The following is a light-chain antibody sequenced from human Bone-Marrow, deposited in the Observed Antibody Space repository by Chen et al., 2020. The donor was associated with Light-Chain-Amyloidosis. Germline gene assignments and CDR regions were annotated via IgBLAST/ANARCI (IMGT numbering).Light chain of an antibody. CDR2: WAS. CDR3: QQYYSTPYT. CDR1: QSVLYSSNNKNY. V-gene: IGKV4-1*01. J-gene: IGKJ2*01. Sequence: DIVMTQSPDSLAVSLGERATINCKSSQSVLYSSNNKNYLAWYQQTPGQPPKLLIYWASTRESGVPDRFSRSGSGTDFTLTISSLQAEDVAVYYCQQYYSTPYTFGQGTKLEIK.